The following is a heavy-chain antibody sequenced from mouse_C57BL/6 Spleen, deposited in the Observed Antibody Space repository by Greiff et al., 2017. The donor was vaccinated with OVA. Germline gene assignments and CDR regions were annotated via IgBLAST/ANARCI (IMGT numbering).Heavy chain of an antibody. CDR2: IHPNYGTT. Sequence: VQLQQSGPALVKPGASVTISCKASGYSFTDYNMNWVKQSNGKCLEWIGVIHPNYGTTSYNQTFKGKPTLTVDQSSSTADMQLNSLTSEDAAVYYCARSRTGTWFAYWGQETLVTVSA. J-gene: IGHJ3*01. D-gene: IGHD4-1*01. CDR3: ARSRTGTWFAY. CDR1: GYSFTDYN. V-gene: IGHV1-39*01.